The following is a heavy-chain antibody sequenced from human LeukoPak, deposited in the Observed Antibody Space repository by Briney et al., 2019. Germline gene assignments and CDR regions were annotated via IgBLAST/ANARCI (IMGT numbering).Heavy chain of an antibody. CDR2: IYYSGST. CDR3: ARDGGNYYDSSGYDY. D-gene: IGHD3-22*01. CDR1: GGSISSYY. Sequence: SETLSLTCTVSGGSISSYYWSWIRQPPGKGLEWIGYIYYSGSTSYNPSLKSRVTISVDTSKNQFSLKLSSVTAADTAVYYCARDGGNYYDSSGYDYWGQGTLVTVSS. J-gene: IGHJ4*02. V-gene: IGHV4-59*01.